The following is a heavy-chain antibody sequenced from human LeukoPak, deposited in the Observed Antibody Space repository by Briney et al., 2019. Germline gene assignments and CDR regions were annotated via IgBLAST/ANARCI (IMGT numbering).Heavy chain of an antibody. J-gene: IGHJ4*02. V-gene: IGHV3-23*01. CDR2: ISGSGHNT. D-gene: IGHD6-19*01. Sequence: GGSLRLSCAASGFTFSSYAMSWVRQAPGKGLEWVSAISGSGHNTYYADSVKGRFTISRDNSKNTLYLQMNSLRAEDTAVYYCAKELSGWPYYFDYWGQGTLVTVSS. CDR3: AKELSGWPYYFDY. CDR1: GFTFSSYA.